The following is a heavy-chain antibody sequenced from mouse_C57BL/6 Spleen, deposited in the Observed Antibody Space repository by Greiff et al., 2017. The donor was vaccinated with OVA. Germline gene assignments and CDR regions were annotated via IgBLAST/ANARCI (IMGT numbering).Heavy chain of an antibody. CDR1: GYSFTGYY. CDR3: ARDGSSYYFDY. Sequence: EVQLKESGPELVKPGASVKISCKASGYSFTGYYMHWVKQSSEKSLEWIGEINPSTGGTSYNQKFKGKATLTVDKSSSTAYMQLKSLTSEDSAVYYCARDGSSYYFDYWGQGTTLTVSS. J-gene: IGHJ2*01. D-gene: IGHD1-1*01. CDR2: INPSTGGT. V-gene: IGHV1-43*01.